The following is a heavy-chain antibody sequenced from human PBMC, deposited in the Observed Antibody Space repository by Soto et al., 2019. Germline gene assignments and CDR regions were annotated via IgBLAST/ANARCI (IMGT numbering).Heavy chain of an antibody. CDR1: GFSFSSYW. J-gene: IGHJ4*02. V-gene: IGHV3-7*01. Sequence: EVQLVESGGGLVQPGGSLRPSCAPSGFSFSSYWLSWVRQAPGKGLEWVANIKQDGSEKQEEDFVKGRFTISRDNAKNSLYLKRISLRDEETAVYYCGRVRRSDPDDYWGQGNLVTGSS. CDR3: GRVRRSDPDDY. CDR2: IKQDGSEK. D-gene: IGHD2-15*01.